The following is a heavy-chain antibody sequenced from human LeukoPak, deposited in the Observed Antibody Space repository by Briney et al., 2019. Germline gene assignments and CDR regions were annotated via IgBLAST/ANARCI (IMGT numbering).Heavy chain of an antibody. V-gene: IGHV4-34*01. J-gene: IGHJ4*02. CDR1: GGSFSGYY. CDR3: ARHRSKGGYRSEGLDY. CDR2: INHSGST. Sequence: SETLSLTCAVYGGSFSGYYWSWIRQPPGKGLEWMGEINHSGSTNYNPSLKSRVTISVDTSNNQFSLKLSSVTAADTAVYYCARHRSKGGYRSEGLDYWGQGTLVTVSS. D-gene: IGHD5-18*01.